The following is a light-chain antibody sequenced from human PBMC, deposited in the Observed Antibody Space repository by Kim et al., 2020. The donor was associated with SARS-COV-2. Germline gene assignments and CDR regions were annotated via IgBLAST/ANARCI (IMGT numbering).Light chain of an antibody. V-gene: IGKV1-39*01. Sequence: SASVGDRVTITCRASQNISRYLNWYQQRSWTAPKLLIYAASTLQSGVPSTFSGSGSGTEFTLTISSLQPEDFATYFCQQTFNFPPTFGQGTRLGLN. CDR3: QQTFNFPPT. J-gene: IGKJ5*01. CDR1: QNISRY. CDR2: AAS.